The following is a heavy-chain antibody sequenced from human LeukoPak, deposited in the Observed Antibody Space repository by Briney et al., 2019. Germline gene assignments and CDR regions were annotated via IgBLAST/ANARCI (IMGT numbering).Heavy chain of an antibody. Sequence: GGSLRLSCAASGFTFRSYAMSWVRQAPGKGLEWVGRIKSKTDGETTDYAAPVQGRFTISRDDSKDTLYLQMNSLKTEDTAVYYCILAAAGPAYWGQGTLVTVSS. D-gene: IGHD6-13*01. J-gene: IGHJ4*02. CDR1: GFTFRSYA. CDR3: ILAAAGPAY. CDR2: IKSKTDGETT. V-gene: IGHV3-15*01.